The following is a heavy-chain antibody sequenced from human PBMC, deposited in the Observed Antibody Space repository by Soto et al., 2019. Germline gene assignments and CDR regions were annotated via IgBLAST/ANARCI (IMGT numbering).Heavy chain of an antibody. J-gene: IGHJ5*01. CDR2: INPADSDI. Sequence: GESLKISCKGSGYSFITHWIAWVRQMPGEGLEWMGIINPADSDIRYSPPFQGQVTISVDKSINTAYLQWSSLKASDTATYYCTRPQSSGWYDFWGQGTLVTVSS. V-gene: IGHV5-51*01. CDR1: GYSFITHW. D-gene: IGHD3-22*01. CDR3: TRPQSSGWYDF.